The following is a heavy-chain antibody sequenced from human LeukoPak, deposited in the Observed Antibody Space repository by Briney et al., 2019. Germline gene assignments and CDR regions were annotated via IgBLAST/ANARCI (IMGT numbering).Heavy chain of an antibody. V-gene: IGHV4-30-4*08. D-gene: IGHD5-24*01. Sequence: SQTLSLTCTFSGGSISSGDYYWSWIRQPPGKGLEWIGYIYYSGSTYYNPSLKSRVTISVDTSKNQFSLKLSSVTAADTAVYYCARATLEMDTTLFDYWGQGTLVTVSS. CDR1: GGSISSGDYY. CDR2: IYYSGST. CDR3: ARATLEMDTTLFDY. J-gene: IGHJ4*02.